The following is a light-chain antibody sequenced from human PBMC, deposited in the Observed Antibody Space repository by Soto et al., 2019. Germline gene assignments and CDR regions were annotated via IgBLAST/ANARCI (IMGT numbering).Light chain of an antibody. Sequence: QSVLTQPRSASGSPGQSITISCTGTSSDVGGYNYVSWYQQHPAKAPKLIIFDVSKRPSGVTNRFSGSKSGNAASLTISGLRAEDEADYYCCSYVGRNADVFGTGTELTVL. V-gene: IGLV2-11*01. CDR3: CSYVGRNADV. CDR1: SSDVGGYNY. J-gene: IGLJ1*01. CDR2: DVS.